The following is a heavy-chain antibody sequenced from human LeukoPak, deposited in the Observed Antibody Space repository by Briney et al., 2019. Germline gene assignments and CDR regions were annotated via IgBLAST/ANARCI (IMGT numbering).Heavy chain of an antibody. D-gene: IGHD6-19*01. CDR2: ISYDGSTK. J-gene: IGHJ4*02. CDR1: GFTFSSYV. CDR3: ARAQGAVAAYSSGWYFDY. V-gene: IGHV3-30-3*01. Sequence: GGSLRLSCAASGFTFSSYVMPWVRQVPGKGLEWVAVISYDGSTKYYADSVKGRFIISRDNSKNTLYLQMNSLRAEDTAVYYCARAQGAVAAYSSGWYFDYWGQGTLVTVSS.